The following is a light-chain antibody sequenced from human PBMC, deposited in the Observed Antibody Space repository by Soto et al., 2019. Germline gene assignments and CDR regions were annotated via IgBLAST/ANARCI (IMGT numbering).Light chain of an antibody. CDR2: AAS. Sequence: DIQMTQSPSSLSASVGDRVTITCRASQGIGNYLAWYQQKTGKVPNLLIYAASTLQSGVPSRFSGSGSGTDFTLTISSLQPEDVATYYCQKYDSAPLTFXGGTKVDIK. J-gene: IGKJ4*01. CDR3: QKYDSAPLT. V-gene: IGKV1-27*01. CDR1: QGIGNY.